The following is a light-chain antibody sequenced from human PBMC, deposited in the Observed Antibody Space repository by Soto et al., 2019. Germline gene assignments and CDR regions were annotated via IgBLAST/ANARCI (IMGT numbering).Light chain of an antibody. CDR3: QQYNNWPRT. CDR2: GAS. V-gene: IGKV3-15*01. CDR1: QSVSSN. J-gene: IGKJ1*01. Sequence: EIVMTQSPATLSVSPGERATLSCRASQSVSSNLAWYQQKPGQAPRLLIYGASTRATGIPARFSGSGSGTEFTLTICSLQSEDFAVYYFQQYNNWPRTFGQGTKVEIK.